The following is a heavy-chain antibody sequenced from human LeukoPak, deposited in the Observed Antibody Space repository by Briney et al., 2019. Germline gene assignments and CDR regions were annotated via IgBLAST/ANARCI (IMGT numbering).Heavy chain of an antibody. D-gene: IGHD6-19*01. CDR2: IYYSGST. J-gene: IGHJ3*02. Sequence: SETLSLTCTVSGGSISRSHYYWGWIRHPPGKGLEWIGSIYYSGSTYYNPSLKSRVTISVDTSKNLFSLKLSSVTAADTAVYYCARHGRIAVAAPVEGAFDIWGQGTVVTVSS. CDR3: ARHGRIAVAAPVEGAFDI. V-gene: IGHV4-39*01. CDR1: GGSISRSHYY.